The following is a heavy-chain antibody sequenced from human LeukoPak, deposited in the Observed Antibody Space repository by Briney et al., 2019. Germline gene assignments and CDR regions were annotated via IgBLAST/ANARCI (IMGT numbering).Heavy chain of an antibody. D-gene: IGHD3-10*01. CDR1: GFTFSSFP. CDR2: IRPNGGTT. CDR3: AREYPNGSLDY. V-gene: IGHV3-64*01. J-gene: IGHJ4*02. Sequence: GGSLRLSCAASGFTFSSFPMHWVRQAPGKGLESVSAIRPNGGTTYYANSVRGRFSISRDNSKNTLYLQMGSLTTDDMAVYYCAREYPNGSLDYWGQGTLVTVSS.